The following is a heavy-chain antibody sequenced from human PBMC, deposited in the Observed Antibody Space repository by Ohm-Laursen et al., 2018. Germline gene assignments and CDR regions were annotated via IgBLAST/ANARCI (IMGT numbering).Heavy chain of an antibody. Sequence: SLRLSCAASGFTFADYAMHWVRQAPGKGLEWISGISWNSGRIGYADSVKGRFTISRDNAKNSLYLQMNSLRTEDTALYYCAKDSVRSGPIYGMDVWGQGTTVTVSS. CDR3: AKDSVRSGPIYGMDV. J-gene: IGHJ6*02. D-gene: IGHD3-9*01. V-gene: IGHV3-9*01. CDR1: GFTFADYA. CDR2: ISWNSGRI.